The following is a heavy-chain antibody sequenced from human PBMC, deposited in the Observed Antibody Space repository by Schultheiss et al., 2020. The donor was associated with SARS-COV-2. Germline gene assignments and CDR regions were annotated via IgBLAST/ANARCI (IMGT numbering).Heavy chain of an antibody. Sequence: SETLSLTCAVSGGSISSGGYSWSWIRQPPGKGLEWIGYIYHSGSTYYNPSLKSRVTISVDRSKNQFSLKLSSVTAADTAVYYCARARRGDYGGNSEVAFDIWGQGTMVTVSS. V-gene: IGHV4-30-2*01. J-gene: IGHJ3*02. D-gene: IGHD4-23*01. CDR1: GGSISSGGYS. CDR2: IYHSGST. CDR3: ARARRGDYGGNSEVAFDI.